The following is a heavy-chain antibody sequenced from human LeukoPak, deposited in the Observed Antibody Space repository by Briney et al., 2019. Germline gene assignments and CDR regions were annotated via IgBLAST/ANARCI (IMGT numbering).Heavy chain of an antibody. CDR3: ARDPCHWLGPPLDL. CDR2: INTANGNT. Sequence: ASVKVSCRASGYTFSTYGITWVRQAPGQGLEWMGWINTANGNTDYAQKLQGRVTMTTDTSASTVYMELRSLRLDDTAVYYCARDPCHWLGPPLDLWGQGTLVTVSS. V-gene: IGHV1-18*01. J-gene: IGHJ5*02. CDR1: GYTFSTYG. D-gene: IGHD6-19*01.